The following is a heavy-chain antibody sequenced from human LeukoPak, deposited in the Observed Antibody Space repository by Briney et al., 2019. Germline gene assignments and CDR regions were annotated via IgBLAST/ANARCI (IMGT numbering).Heavy chain of an antibody. J-gene: IGHJ6*02. CDR3: ARDSPMVRGTYGMDV. V-gene: IGHV3-33*01. D-gene: IGHD3-10*01. CDR2: IWYDGSNK. CDR1: GFTFSSYG. Sequence: PGGSLRLSCAASGFTFSSYGMHWVRQAPGKGLEWVAVIWYDGSNKYYAGSVKGRFTISRDNSKNTLYLQMNSLRAEDTAVYYCARDSPMVRGTYGMDVWGQGTTVTVSS.